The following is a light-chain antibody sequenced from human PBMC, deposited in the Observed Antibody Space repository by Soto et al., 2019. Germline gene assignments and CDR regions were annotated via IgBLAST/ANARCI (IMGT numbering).Light chain of an antibody. CDR2: DVS. Sequence: AIQLTQSPSSLSASVGDRVTITCRASQDIRGALAWYQQKPGKPPKLLIFDVSSLQSGVPSRFSGIGSGTDFTLTISSLQPEDFATYYCQQFNTYQITFGQGTRLEIK. J-gene: IGKJ5*01. CDR1: QDIRGA. V-gene: IGKV1-13*02. CDR3: QQFNTYQIT.